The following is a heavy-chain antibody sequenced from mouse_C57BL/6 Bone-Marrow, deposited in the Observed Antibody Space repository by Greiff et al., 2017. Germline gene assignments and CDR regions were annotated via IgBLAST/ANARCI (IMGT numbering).Heavy chain of an antibody. CDR2: INPSSGYT. CDR3: ASTLREDYWYFDV. CDR1: GYTFTSYW. V-gene: IGHV1-7*01. J-gene: IGHJ1*03. Sequence: QVQLKQSGAELAKPGASVKLSCKASGYTFTSYWMHWVKQRPGQGLEWIGYINPSSGYTKYNQKFKDKATLTADKSSSTAYMQLSSLTYEDSAVYYCASTLREDYWYFDVWGTGTTVTVSS. D-gene: IGHD1-1*01.